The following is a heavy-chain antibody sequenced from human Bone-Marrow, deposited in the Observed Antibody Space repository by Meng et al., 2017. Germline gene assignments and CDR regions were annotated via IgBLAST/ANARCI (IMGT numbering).Heavy chain of an antibody. V-gene: IGHV3-74*01. D-gene: IGHD3-3*01. CDR2: IVSDGGIT. CDR1: GFNFGDYI. CDR3: ARDLGWVLFDY. Sequence: QLLGSGGGLVQPGGSLRLSCGASGFNFGDYIMHWVRQSPGKGLEWISRIVSDGGITTYADSVKGRFTISRDNAKNTLYLEMNSLGAEDTAVYYCARDLGWVLFDYWGQGALVTVFS. J-gene: IGHJ4*02.